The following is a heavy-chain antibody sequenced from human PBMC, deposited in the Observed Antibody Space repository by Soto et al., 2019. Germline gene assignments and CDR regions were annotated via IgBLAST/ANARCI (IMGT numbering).Heavy chain of an antibody. CDR1: GFTFSSYW. CDR2: INSDGSST. Sequence: EVQLVESGGGLVQPGGSLRLSCAASGFTFSSYWMHWVRQAPGKVLVWVSRINSDGSSTSYADSVKGRFTISRDNAQNTVYLQMNSLRAEDTAVYYCASPYMYSRGLYVYGMEVWGQGTTVTVSS. J-gene: IGHJ6*02. V-gene: IGHV3-74*01. CDR3: ASPYMYSRGLYVYGMEV. D-gene: IGHD6-19*01.